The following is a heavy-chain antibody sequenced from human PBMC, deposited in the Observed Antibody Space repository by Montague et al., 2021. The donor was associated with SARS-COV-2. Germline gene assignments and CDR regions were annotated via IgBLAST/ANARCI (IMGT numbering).Heavy chain of an antibody. CDR3: ARVRYYGSGTSLGMDV. Sequence: SETLSLTCAVYGGSFSGYCWSWVRQPPGKGLEWIGEINHSGSTNYNPSFKSRVTISVDTSKNQFSLKLSSVTAADTAVYYCARVRYYGSGTSLGMDVWGQGTTVTVSS. J-gene: IGHJ6*02. CDR2: INHSGST. CDR1: GGSFSGYC. D-gene: IGHD3-10*01. V-gene: IGHV4-34*01.